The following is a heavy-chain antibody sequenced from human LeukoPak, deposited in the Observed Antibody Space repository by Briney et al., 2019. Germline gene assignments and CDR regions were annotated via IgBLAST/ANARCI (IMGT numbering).Heavy chain of an antibody. CDR1: GFTFRIYA. D-gene: IGHD3-22*01. V-gene: IGHV3-23*01. CDR2: ALSGGTTT. CDR3: AKNYHDSSGPFSWAFHM. Sequence: GGSLRLSCAASGFTFRIYAMTWVRQAPGKGPEWVSDALSGGTTTYYADSVKGRFTISRDNYKGILFLQMNSLRAEDTAVYYCAKNYHDSSGPFSWAFHMWGQGTTVTVSS. J-gene: IGHJ3*02.